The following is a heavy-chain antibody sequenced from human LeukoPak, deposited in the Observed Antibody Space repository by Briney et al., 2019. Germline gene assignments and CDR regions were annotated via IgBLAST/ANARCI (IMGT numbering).Heavy chain of an antibody. V-gene: IGHV3-74*01. D-gene: IGHD6-19*01. Sequence: GGSLRLSCAASGFTFSSYWMHWVRQSPGKGLVWVSRINSDGSSTSYADSVKGRFTISRDNAKNTLYLQMNSLRAEDTAVYYCVRPHSSGSYDYWGQGTLVTVSS. CDR2: INSDGSST. J-gene: IGHJ4*02. CDR1: GFTFSSYW. CDR3: VRPHSSGSYDY.